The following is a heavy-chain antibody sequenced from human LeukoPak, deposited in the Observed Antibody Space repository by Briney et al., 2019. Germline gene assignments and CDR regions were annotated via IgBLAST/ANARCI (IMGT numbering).Heavy chain of an antibody. J-gene: IGHJ5*02. V-gene: IGHV1-2*06. CDR2: INPNSGGT. Sequence: GASVKVSCKASGYTLTAYYIYWVRQAPGQGLEWMGRINPNSGGTDYAQNFQGRVTMTRDTSISTAYMELSRLRSDDTAVYYCARGNCSGGTCYQGKTCLAPWGREPLFTVS. CDR3: ARGNCSGGTCYQGKTCLAP. CDR1: GYTLTAYY. D-gene: IGHD2-15*01.